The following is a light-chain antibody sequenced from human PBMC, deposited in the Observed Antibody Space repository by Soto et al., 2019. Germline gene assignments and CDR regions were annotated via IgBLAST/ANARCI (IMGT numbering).Light chain of an antibody. CDR2: KAS. V-gene: IGKV1-5*03. J-gene: IGKJ1*01. CDR1: QSISSW. Sequence: DIQMTQSPSTLYASLGDRVTITCRASQSISSWLAWYQQKPGKAPKLLIYKASALESRAPSRFSGSGSGTEFTLTSSSLQPDDFAIYYCQQYDTYPWTFGQGTKGEIK. CDR3: QQYDTYPWT.